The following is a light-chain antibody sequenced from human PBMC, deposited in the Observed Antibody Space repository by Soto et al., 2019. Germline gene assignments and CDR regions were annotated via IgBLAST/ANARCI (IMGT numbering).Light chain of an antibody. CDR3: QQYGTSEII. CDR1: QSISTY. J-gene: IGKJ5*01. V-gene: IGKV1-39*01. CDR2: AAS. Sequence: DIQMTQSPSSLSASVGDRVTITCRASQSISTYLHWYQQKPGKAPNLLIYAASTLQRGVPSMFSGSGSGTDFTLTVSSLQAEDLAVFVCQQYGTSEIILGQLTRLGLK.